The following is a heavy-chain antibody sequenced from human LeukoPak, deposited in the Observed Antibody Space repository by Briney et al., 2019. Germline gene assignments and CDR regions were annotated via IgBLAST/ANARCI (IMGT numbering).Heavy chain of an antibody. CDR3: ARIADYDFWSGYPLHAFDI. CDR1: GGSISSYY. CDR2: IYTSGST. V-gene: IGHV4-4*07. D-gene: IGHD3-3*01. J-gene: IGHJ3*02. Sequence: SETLSLTCTVSGGSISSYYWSWIRQPAGKGLEWIGRIYTSGSTNYNPSLKSRVTMSVDTSKNQFSLKLSSVTAADTAVYYCARIADYDFWSGYPLHAFDIWGQGTMVTVSS.